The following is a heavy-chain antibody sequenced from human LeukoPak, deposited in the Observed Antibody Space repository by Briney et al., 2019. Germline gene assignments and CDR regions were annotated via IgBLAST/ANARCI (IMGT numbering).Heavy chain of an antibody. CDR2: ISSSSSYI. D-gene: IGHD2/OR15-2a*01. CDR1: GFPLSSYA. V-gene: IGHV3-21*01. J-gene: IGHJ4*02. Sequence: GGSLRLSCAAFGFPLSSYAMSWVRQAPGKGLEWVSSISSSSSYIYYADSVKGRFTISRDNAKNSLYLQMNSLRAEDTAVYYCARISVVTTFRSPKYYFDYWGQGTLVTVSS. CDR3: ARISVVTTFRSPKYYFDY.